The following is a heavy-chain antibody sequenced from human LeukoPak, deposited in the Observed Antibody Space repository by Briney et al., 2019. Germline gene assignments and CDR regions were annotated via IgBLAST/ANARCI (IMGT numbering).Heavy chain of an antibody. D-gene: IGHD3-22*01. Sequence: SETLSLTCTVSGGSFSGYYWSWIRQPPGKGLEWIGEINHSGSTNYNPSLKSRVTISVDTSKNPFSLKPSSVTAADTAVYYCARAKRGDYYDSSGYYRRKKSYYYYMDVWGKGTTVTVSS. V-gene: IGHV4-34*01. CDR2: INHSGST. CDR3: ARAKRGDYYDSSGYYRRKKSYYYYMDV. J-gene: IGHJ6*03. CDR1: GGSFSGYY.